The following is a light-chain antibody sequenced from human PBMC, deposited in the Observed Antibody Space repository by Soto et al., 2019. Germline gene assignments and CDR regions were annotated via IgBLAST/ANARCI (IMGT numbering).Light chain of an antibody. CDR1: QGISSA. V-gene: IGKV1-13*02. Sequence: AIQLTQSPSSLSASVGDRVTITCRASQGISSALPWYQQKPGKAPKLLIYDASSLESGVPSRFSGSGSGTAFTLTISSLQPEDFATYYCQQFNSYLGGFTFGPGTKVDIK. CDR2: DAS. CDR3: QQFNSYLGGFT. J-gene: IGKJ3*01.